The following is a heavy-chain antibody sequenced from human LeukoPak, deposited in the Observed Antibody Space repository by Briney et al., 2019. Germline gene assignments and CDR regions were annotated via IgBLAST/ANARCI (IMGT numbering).Heavy chain of an antibody. D-gene: IGHD6-19*01. Sequence: GGSLRLSCAASGFTFSSYEMNWVRQAPGKGLEWVSYISSSGNAVYYADSVKGRFTISRDNAKNSLYLQMNSLRAEDTAVYYCAKQQYSSGWYVPYYFGYWGQGTLVTVSS. CDR1: GFTFSSYE. CDR2: ISSSGNAV. J-gene: IGHJ4*02. CDR3: AKQQYSSGWYVPYYFGY. V-gene: IGHV3-48*03.